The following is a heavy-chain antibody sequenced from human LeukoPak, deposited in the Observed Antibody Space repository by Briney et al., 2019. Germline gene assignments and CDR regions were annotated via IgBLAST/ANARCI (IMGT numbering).Heavy chain of an antibody. Sequence: SETLSLTCTVSGGSISSYYWSWIRQPAGKGLEWIGRIYTSGSTNYNPSLKSRVTMSVDTSKNQFSLKLSSVTAADTAVYYCARSGYCSGGSCPKDYWGQGTLVTVSP. CDR2: IYTSGST. CDR3: ARSGYCSGGSCPKDY. J-gene: IGHJ4*02. CDR1: GGSISSYY. D-gene: IGHD2-15*01. V-gene: IGHV4-4*07.